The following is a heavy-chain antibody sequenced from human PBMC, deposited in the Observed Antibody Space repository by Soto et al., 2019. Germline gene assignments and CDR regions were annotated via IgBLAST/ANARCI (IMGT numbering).Heavy chain of an antibody. V-gene: IGHV1-3*01. D-gene: IGHD6-19*01. CDR2: INAGNGNT. Sequence: QVQLVQSGAEVKKPGASVKVSCKASGYTFTSYAMHWVRQAPGQRLEWMGWINAGNGNTKYSQKFQSRVTITRDTSASTAYMELSSLRSEDTAVYYCARVEGIAVAGTGGMDVWGQGTTVTVSS. CDR1: GYTFTSYA. J-gene: IGHJ6*02. CDR3: ARVEGIAVAGTGGMDV.